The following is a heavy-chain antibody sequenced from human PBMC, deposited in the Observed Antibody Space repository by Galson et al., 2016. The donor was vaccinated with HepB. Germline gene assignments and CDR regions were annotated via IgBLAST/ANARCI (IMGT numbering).Heavy chain of an antibody. V-gene: IGHV4-39*07. J-gene: IGHJ5*02. CDR1: GGSISTSTYY. Sequence: ETLSLTCTVSGGSISTSTYYWGWLRQPPGEGLEWIASIYYSGITYYNPSLKSRVTISVDTSKNQFSLKLSSVTAADTAVYYCARDGYTSSWYHWGQGTLVTVSS. CDR3: ARDGYTSSWYH. D-gene: IGHD6-13*01. CDR2: IYYSGIT.